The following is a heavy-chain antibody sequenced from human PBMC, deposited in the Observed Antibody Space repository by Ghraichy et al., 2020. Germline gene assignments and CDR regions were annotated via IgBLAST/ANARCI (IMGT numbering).Heavy chain of an antibody. CDR3: AKDSSSGHCSTHSCSFDY. J-gene: IGHJ4*02. Sequence: GSLRLSCAASGFTFSSHGMYWVRQAPGKGLEWVAVISNDGSHKYYGDSMKGRFTISRDNSKNTLFLQMNSLRSEDTAVYYCAKDSSSGHCSTHSCSFDYWGQGTLVTVSS. D-gene: IGHD2-15*01. CDR2: ISNDGSHK. CDR1: GFTFSSHG. V-gene: IGHV3-30*18.